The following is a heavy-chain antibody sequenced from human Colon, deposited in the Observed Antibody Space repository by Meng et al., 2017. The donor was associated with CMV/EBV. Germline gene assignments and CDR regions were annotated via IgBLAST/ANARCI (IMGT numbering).Heavy chain of an antibody. CDR2: IGVSATNT. Sequence: SGFSFSTYPLTWFRQAPGKGLEWVSTIGVSATNTYYADSVKGRFTISRDNSKNTLYLQMNYLRAEDTALYYCAKRWSQQSLNWFDPWGQGTLVTVSS. CDR3: AKRWSQQSLNWFDP. D-gene: IGHD1-1*01. J-gene: IGHJ5*02. V-gene: IGHV3-23*01. CDR1: GFSFSTYP.